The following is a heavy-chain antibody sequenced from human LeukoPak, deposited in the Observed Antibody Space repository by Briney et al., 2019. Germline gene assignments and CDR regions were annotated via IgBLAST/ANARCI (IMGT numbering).Heavy chain of an antibody. D-gene: IGHD3-10*01. Sequence: PGGSLRLSCAASGLTFSSYWMSWVRQAPGKGLEWVANIKQDGSEKYYVDSVKGRFTISRDNAKNSLYLQMNSLRAEDTAVYYCARSRSGGYWGQGTLVTVSS. CDR3: ARSRSGGY. CDR2: IKQDGSEK. J-gene: IGHJ4*02. CDR1: GLTFSSYW. V-gene: IGHV3-7*01.